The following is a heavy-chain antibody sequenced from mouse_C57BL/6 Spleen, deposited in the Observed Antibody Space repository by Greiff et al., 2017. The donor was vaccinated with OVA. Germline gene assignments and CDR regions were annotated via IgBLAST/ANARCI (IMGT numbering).Heavy chain of an antibody. V-gene: IGHV1-26*01. J-gene: IGHJ3*01. D-gene: IGHD4-1*01. Sequence: VQLQQSGPELVKPGASVKISCKASGYTFTDYYMNWVKQSHGKSLEWIGDINPNNGGTSYNQKFKGKATLTVDKSSRTAYLELRSLTSEDSALYYCARYDELGWFAYGGQGTLVTVSA. CDR3: ARYDELGWFAY. CDR1: GYTFTDYY. CDR2: INPNNGGT.